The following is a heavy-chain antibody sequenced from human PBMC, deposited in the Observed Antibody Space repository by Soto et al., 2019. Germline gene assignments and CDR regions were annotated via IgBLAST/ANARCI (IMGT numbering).Heavy chain of an antibody. Sequence: GGSLRLSCAASGFTFSSYWMSWVRQAPGKGLEWVANIKQDGSEKYYVDSVKGRFTISRDNAKNSLYLQMNSLRAEDTAVYYCARDPGDFWSGYRDREGYMDVWGKGTTVTVAS. CDR2: IKQDGSEK. CDR1: GFTFSSYW. CDR3: ARDPGDFWSGYRDREGYMDV. V-gene: IGHV3-7*01. J-gene: IGHJ6*04. D-gene: IGHD3-3*01.